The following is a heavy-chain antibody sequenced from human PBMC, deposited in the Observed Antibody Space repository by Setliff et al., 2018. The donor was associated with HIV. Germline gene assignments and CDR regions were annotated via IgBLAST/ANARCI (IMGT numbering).Heavy chain of an antibody. CDR3: ARGGRSTVTQWAWFDP. V-gene: IGHV4-34*01. D-gene: IGHD4-17*01. CDR2: FRHSGNT. J-gene: IGHJ5*02. CDR1: GGSFSGYF. Sequence: PSETLSLTCAVYGGSFSGYFWSWIRQSPGKGLEWIWEFRHSGNTNLNPSLKSRVTISGDTTKNQISLKLTSVTAADTAVYYCARGGRSTVTQWAWFDPWGRGTLVTVSS.